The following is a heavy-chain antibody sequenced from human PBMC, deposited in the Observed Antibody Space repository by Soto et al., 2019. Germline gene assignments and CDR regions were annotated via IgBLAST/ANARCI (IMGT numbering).Heavy chain of an antibody. CDR3: ARDLIMSTRRLYYYYYGMDV. Sequence: TSETLSLTCTVSGGSISSYHWSWIRQPPGKGLEWIGYIYYSGSTNYNPSLKSRVTISVDTSKNQFSLKLSSVTAADTAVYYCARDLIMSTRRLYYYYYGMDVWGQGTTVTVSS. CDR1: GGSISSYH. CDR2: IYYSGST. J-gene: IGHJ6*02. V-gene: IGHV4-59*01. D-gene: IGHD3-16*01.